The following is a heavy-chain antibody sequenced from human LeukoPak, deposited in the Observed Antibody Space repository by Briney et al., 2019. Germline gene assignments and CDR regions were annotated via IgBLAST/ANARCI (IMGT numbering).Heavy chain of an antibody. D-gene: IGHD2-2*01. Sequence: GASVKVSCKASGYNFGIFGMSWVRQAPGQGLEWMGWISADSGNTNYAQKLQGRVTMTTDKSTSTAYLELASLRSDDTAVYYCARVGVVVPAAWFDPWGQGTLVTVSS. V-gene: IGHV1-18*01. CDR3: ARVGVVVPAAWFDP. J-gene: IGHJ5*02. CDR1: GYNFGIFG. CDR2: ISADSGNT.